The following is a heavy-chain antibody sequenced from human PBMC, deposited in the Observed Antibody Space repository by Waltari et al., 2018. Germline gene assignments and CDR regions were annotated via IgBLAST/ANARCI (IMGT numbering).Heavy chain of an antibody. CDR3: ARGGDYYGSGSYYYYYYGMDV. CDR2: IYYSGST. J-gene: IGHJ6*02. CDR1: GGSISSYY. D-gene: IGHD3-10*01. Sequence: QVQLQASGPGLVKPSETLSLTCPVSGGSISSYYWSWIRQPPGTGLEWIGYIYYSGSTNYNPSLKSRVTISVDTSKNQFSLKLSSVTAADTAVYYCARGGDYYGSGSYYYYYYGMDVWGQGTTVTVSS. V-gene: IGHV4-59*01.